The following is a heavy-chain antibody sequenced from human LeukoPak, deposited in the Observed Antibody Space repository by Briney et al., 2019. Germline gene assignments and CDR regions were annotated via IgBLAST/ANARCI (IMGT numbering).Heavy chain of an antibody. D-gene: IGHD2-8*01. V-gene: IGHV1-18*01. CDR3: ARDTYCTNGVCRYYYYYGMDV. Sequence: ASVKVSCKASGYTFTSYGISWVRQAPGQGLEWMGWISAHNGNTNYAQKLQGRVTMTTDTSTSTAYMELRSLRSDDTAVYYCARDTYCTNGVCRYYYYYGMDVWGQGTTVTVSS. CDR1: GYTFTSYG. CDR2: ISAHNGNT. J-gene: IGHJ6*02.